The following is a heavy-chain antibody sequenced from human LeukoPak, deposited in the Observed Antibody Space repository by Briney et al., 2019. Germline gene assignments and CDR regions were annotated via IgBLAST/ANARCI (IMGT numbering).Heavy chain of an antibody. D-gene: IGHD1-26*01. J-gene: IGHJ4*02. CDR2: ISSSSNYI. Sequence: GGSLRLSCAASGVTFSSYTMNWVRQAPGKGLEWVASISSSSNYIYYADSVKGRFTISRDNAKNSLYLQMNNLRAEDTAVYYCARDAPLPGFWGQGTLVTVSS. CDR1: GVTFSSYT. CDR3: ARDAPLPGF. V-gene: IGHV3-21*01.